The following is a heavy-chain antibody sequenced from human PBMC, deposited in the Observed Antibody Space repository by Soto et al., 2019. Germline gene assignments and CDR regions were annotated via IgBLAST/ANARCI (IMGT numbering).Heavy chain of an antibody. CDR2: IKKDGSKK. CDR3: ARDVSPWNSNSDFDAFDI. J-gene: IGHJ3*02. D-gene: IGHD1-1*01. CDR1: GFTFSNDW. V-gene: IGHV3-7*05. Sequence: EVQLVESGGGLVQPGGSLRLSCAASGFTFSNDWMTWVRQAPGKGLEWVANIKKDGSKKSYLDSVWGRFTISRDNAKNSLYLEMTSLRAEDTALYDCARDVSPWNSNSDFDAFDIWGQGTMVTVSS.